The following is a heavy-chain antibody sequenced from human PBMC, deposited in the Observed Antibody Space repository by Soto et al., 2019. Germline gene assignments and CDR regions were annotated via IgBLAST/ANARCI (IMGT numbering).Heavy chain of an antibody. CDR2: IYYSGST. J-gene: IGHJ6*02. CDR1: GGSISSYY. Sequence: SETLSLTCTVSGGSISSYYWSWIRQPPGKGLEWIGYIYYSGSTNYNPSLKSRVTISVDTSKNQFSLKLSSVTAADTAVYYCARGLGPYYYYGMDVWGQGTTVTVSS. D-gene: IGHD6-19*01. V-gene: IGHV4-59*12. CDR3: ARGLGPYYYYGMDV.